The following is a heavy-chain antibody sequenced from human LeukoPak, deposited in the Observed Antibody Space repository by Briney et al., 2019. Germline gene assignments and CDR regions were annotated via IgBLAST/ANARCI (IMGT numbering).Heavy chain of an antibody. D-gene: IGHD1-26*01. CDR3: ARDHVWESDAFDI. J-gene: IGHJ3*02. V-gene: IGHV4-4*07. Sequence: PSETLSLTCTVSGGSINAYYWSWIRQPAGKGLEWIGRIYTSGSTNYNPSLKSRVTMSVDTSKNQFSLKLSSVTAADTAVYYCARDHVWESDAFDIWGQGTMVTASS. CDR2: IYTSGST. CDR1: GGSINAYY.